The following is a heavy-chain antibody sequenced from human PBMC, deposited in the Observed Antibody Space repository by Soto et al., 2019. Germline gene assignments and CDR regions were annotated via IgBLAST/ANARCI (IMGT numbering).Heavy chain of an antibody. D-gene: IGHD3-22*01. CDR3: ARIDSSGLFDY. V-gene: IGHV4-59*01. Sequence: SETLSLTCTVSGGSISSYYWSWIRQPPGKGLEWIGYIYYSGSTNYNPSLKSRVTISVDTSKNQFSLKLSSVTAADTAVYYCARIDSSGLFDYWGQGTLVTVSS. J-gene: IGHJ4*02. CDR2: IYYSGST. CDR1: GGSISSYY.